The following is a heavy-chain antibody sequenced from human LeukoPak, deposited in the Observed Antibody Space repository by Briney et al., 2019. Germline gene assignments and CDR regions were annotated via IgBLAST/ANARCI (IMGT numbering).Heavy chain of an antibody. Sequence: GGSLRLFCAAPGFTFSSDAMSWVRQAPGKGLEWVSAISGSGGSTYYADSVKGRFTISRDNSKNTLYLQMNSLRAEDTAVYYCAKGNSGSYFVYFDYWGQGTLVTVSS. CDR2: ISGSGGST. J-gene: IGHJ4*02. CDR1: GFTFSSDA. D-gene: IGHD1-26*01. V-gene: IGHV3-23*01. CDR3: AKGNSGSYFVYFDY.